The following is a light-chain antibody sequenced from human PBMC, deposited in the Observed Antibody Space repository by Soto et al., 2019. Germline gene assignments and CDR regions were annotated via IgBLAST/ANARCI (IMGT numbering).Light chain of an antibody. CDR3: AAWDVTLNGLYV. CDR2: NNN. J-gene: IGLJ1*01. Sequence: QSVLTQPPSASGTPGQRVTISCSGSSSNIGSSSVNWYQQLPGTAPKLLIYNNNQWPSGVPDRFSGPKSGTSASLAISGLQSEDEADYYCAAWDVTLNGLYVFGTGTKVTV. V-gene: IGLV1-44*01. CDR1: SSNIGSSS.